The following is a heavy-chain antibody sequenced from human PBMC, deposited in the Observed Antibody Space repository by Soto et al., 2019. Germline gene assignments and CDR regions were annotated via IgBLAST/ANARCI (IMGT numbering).Heavy chain of an antibody. CDR2: SRNKANSYTT. Sequence: EVQVVESGGGLVQPGGSLRLSCAASGFTFSDHYMDWVRQAPGKGLEWVARSRNKANSYTTEYAAPVKGRVIISRDDSKNSLYLQMNSLKTEDTAVYYCARGIAVAPGAFDIWGQGTMVTVSS. CDR3: ARGIAVAPGAFDI. J-gene: IGHJ3*02. D-gene: IGHD6-19*01. CDR1: GFTFSDHY. V-gene: IGHV3-72*01.